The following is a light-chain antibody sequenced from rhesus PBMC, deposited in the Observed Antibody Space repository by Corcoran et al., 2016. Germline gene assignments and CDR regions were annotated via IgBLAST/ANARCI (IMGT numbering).Light chain of an antibody. V-gene: IGKV3-24*01. CDR2: GAS. CDR3: LQHSNWPYS. J-gene: IGKJ2*01. Sequence: EIVMTQSPATLSLSPGERATLSCRASQSVSSSLAWSQQKPGQAPRLLIYGASSRATGIPDMLSGSGSGTDFTLTISSLEPEDVAVYYCLQHSNWPYSFGQGTKVEIK. CDR1: QSVSSS.